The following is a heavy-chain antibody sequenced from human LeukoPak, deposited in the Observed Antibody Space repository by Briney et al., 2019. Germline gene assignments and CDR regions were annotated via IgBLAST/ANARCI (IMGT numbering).Heavy chain of an antibody. J-gene: IGHJ3*02. V-gene: IGHV3-30*18. CDR2: ISYDGSNK. CDR3: AKEAGYQLLADAFDI. CDR1: GFTFSSYG. Sequence: GGSLRLSCAASGFTFSSYGMHWVRQAPGKGPEWVAVISYDGSNKYYADSVKGRFTISRDNSKNTLYLQMNSLRAEDTAVYYCAKEAGYQLLADAFDIWGQGTMVTVSS. D-gene: IGHD2-2*01.